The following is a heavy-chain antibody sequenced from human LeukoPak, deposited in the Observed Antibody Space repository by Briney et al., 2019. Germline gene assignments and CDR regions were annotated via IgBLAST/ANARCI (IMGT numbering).Heavy chain of an antibody. Sequence: RASVKVSCKASGYTFTSYGISWVRQAPGQGLEWMGWISGDNGNTNYAQKLQGRVTMTTDTSASTAYMELRSLRSDDTAVYYCAREDTRRGSRGYFDYWGRGTLVTVSS. V-gene: IGHV1-18*01. CDR1: GYTFTSYG. CDR2: ISGDNGNT. J-gene: IGHJ4*02. CDR3: AREDTRRGSRGYFDY. D-gene: IGHD2-2*01.